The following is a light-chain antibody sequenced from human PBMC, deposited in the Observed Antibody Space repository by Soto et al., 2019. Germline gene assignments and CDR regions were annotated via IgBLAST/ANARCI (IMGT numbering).Light chain of an antibody. V-gene: IGLV2-8*01. CDR3: QSYDSSLSGYVV. CDR1: SSDVGGYEY. J-gene: IGLJ2*01. CDR2: EVI. Sequence: QSVLTQPPSASGSPGQSVTISCTGSSSDVGGYEYVSWYQQHPGKAPKLIIYEVIKRPSGVPDRFSGSKSGNTASLTVSGLQAEDGADYYCQSYDSSLSGYVVFGGGTKLTVL.